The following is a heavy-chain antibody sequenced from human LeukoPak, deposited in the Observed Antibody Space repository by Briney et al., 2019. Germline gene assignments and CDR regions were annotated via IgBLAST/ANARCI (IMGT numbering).Heavy chain of an antibody. CDR1: GGSINNHY. Sequence: PSETLSLTCIASGGSINNHYWTWIRQTPGKGLEWIGRIYTSGSTNYNPSLKSRVTISVDTSKNQFSLKLSSVTAADTAVYYCATDTTSWGQGTLVTVSS. CDR3: ATDTTS. V-gene: IGHV4-4*08. CDR2: IYTSGST. D-gene: IGHD1-1*01. J-gene: IGHJ5*02.